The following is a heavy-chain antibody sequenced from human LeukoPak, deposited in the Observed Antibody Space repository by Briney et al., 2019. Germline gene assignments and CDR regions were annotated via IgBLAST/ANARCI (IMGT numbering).Heavy chain of an antibody. Sequence: GDPLKISCKGSGYSFTSYWIGWVRPMPGKGLGWMGIIYPGDSDTRYSPSFQGQVTISAAKSISTAYLQGSSLKASYTAMYYCARLSGHYDILTGSYINWFDHWGQGTLVTVSS. CDR3: ARLSGHYDILTGSYINWFDH. CDR2: IYPGDSDT. D-gene: IGHD3-9*01. J-gene: IGHJ5*02. V-gene: IGHV5-51*01. CDR1: GYSFTSYW.